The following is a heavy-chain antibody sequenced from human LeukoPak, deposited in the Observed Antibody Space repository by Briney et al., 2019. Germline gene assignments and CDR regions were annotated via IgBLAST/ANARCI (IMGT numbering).Heavy chain of an antibody. CDR1: SGSISSGGYY. D-gene: IGHD2-2*01. J-gene: IGHJ5*02. CDR2: ISYSGST. Sequence: SETLSLTCTVSSGSISSGGYYWSWIRQHPGKGLEWIGYISYSGSTYYNPSLKSRLTISVDTSKNQFSLKLSSVTATDTAIYYCARIGYCSSTSCYHNWFDPWGQGILVTVSS. CDR3: ARIGYCSSTSCYHNWFDP. V-gene: IGHV4-31*03.